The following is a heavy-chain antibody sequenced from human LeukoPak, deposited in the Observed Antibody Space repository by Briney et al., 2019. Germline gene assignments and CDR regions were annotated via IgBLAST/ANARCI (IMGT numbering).Heavy chain of an antibody. V-gene: IGHV4-4*07. D-gene: IGHD2-15*01. Sequence: SETLSLTCTVSGGSLSGDYYWSWVRQPAGKGLEWIGRIYSSVSTRYNRSLQFNPSLRSRVTISKDTSRNQFFLKLNSVTAADTAIYYCARDRQEGGMRVSSFEYWGQGIPVIVSS. CDR2: IYSSVSTRYNRSL. J-gene: IGHJ4*02. CDR3: ARDRQEGGMRVSSFEY. CDR1: GGSLSGDYY.